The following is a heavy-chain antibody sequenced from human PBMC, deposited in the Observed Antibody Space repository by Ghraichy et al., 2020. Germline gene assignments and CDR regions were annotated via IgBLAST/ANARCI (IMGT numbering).Heavy chain of an antibody. CDR1: GFSVRSNF. CDR3: AKGGYSRDWYPKGPFDP. D-gene: IGHD6-19*01. V-gene: IGHV3-53*01. Sequence: GSLRLSCAASGFSVRSNFMTWVRQAPGKGLEWVSVIYSGATTDYAPSVKGRFTISRDNSRNTLFLQMNSLTVEDTAVYYCAKGGYSRDWYPKGPFDPWGQGTLVTVSS. CDR2: IYSGATT. J-gene: IGHJ5*02.